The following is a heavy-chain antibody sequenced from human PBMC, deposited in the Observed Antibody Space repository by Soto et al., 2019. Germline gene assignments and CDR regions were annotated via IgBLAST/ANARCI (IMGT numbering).Heavy chain of an antibody. Sequence: GASVKVSCKASGGTFSSYAISWVRQAPGQGLEWMGGIIPIFGTANYAQKFQGRVTITADESTSTAYMELSSLRSEDTAVYYCARGRFGELPPLSLDYWGQGTLVTVSS. CDR3: ARGRFGELPPLSLDY. CDR1: GGTFSSYA. J-gene: IGHJ4*02. CDR2: IIPIFGTA. D-gene: IGHD3-10*01. V-gene: IGHV1-69*13.